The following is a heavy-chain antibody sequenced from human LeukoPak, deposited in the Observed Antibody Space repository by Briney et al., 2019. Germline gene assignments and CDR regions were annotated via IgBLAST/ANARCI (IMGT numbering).Heavy chain of an antibody. CDR3: ARGSMVRGVDRYYYYYMDV. V-gene: IGHV1-69*13. D-gene: IGHD3-10*01. Sequence: GASVKVSCKASGGTFSSHAISWVRQAPGQGLEWMGGIIPIFGTANYAQKFQGRVTITADESTSTAYMELSSLRSEDTAVFYCARGSMVRGVDRYYYYYMDVWGKGTTVTISS. J-gene: IGHJ6*03. CDR1: GGTFSSHA. CDR2: IIPIFGTA.